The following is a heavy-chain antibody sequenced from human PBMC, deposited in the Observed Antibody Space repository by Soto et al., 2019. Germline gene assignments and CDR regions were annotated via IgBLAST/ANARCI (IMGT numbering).Heavy chain of an antibody. J-gene: IGHJ4*02. V-gene: IGHV3-33*01. Sequence: QVQLVESGGGVVQPGRSLTLSCAASGLTFSNQAMHWVRQAPGKGLEWVAVIWYDGSKKYYADSVKGRFTISRDNSKNTVYLPMNSLRAEDTAVWYCARDDPSYHGDLAFDYWGQGTLVTVSS. CDR2: IWYDGSKK. CDR1: GLTFSNQA. D-gene: IGHD2-21*02. CDR3: ARDDPSYHGDLAFDY.